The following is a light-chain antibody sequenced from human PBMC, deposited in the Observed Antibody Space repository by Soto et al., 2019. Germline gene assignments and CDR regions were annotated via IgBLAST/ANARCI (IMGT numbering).Light chain of an antibody. Sequence: QSALTQPPSASGSPGQSVTISCTGTSSDIGAYNYVSWFQQHPGEAPKLIISEVNKRPSGVPDRFSGSKSGNTASLTFSGLQAEDEADYYCTSYGGRDNLMFGGGTKVTVL. V-gene: IGLV2-8*01. CDR3: TSYGGRDNLM. J-gene: IGLJ3*02. CDR1: SSDIGAYNY. CDR2: EVN.